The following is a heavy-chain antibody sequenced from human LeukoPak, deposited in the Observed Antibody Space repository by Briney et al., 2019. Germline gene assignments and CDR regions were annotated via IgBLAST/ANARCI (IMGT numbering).Heavy chain of an antibody. Sequence: LSETLSLTCTVSGGSISSGSYYWAWIRQPPGKGLEWIGSIYSSGSTYYNPSLKSRVIMSVDTSKNHFSLKLSSVTAADTAVYFCARHASSSSSYYYYYYMDVWGKGTSVTVSS. V-gene: IGHV4-39*01. CDR3: ARHASSSSSYYYYYYMDV. D-gene: IGHD6-6*01. CDR1: GGSISSGSYY. J-gene: IGHJ6*03. CDR2: IYSSGST.